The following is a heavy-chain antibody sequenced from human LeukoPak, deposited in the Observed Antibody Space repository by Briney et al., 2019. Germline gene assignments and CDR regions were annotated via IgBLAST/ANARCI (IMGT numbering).Heavy chain of an antibody. Sequence: SVKVSCKASGGTFSSYAISWERQAPGQGLEWMGRIIPILGIANYAQKFQGRVTITADKSTSTAYMELSSLRSEDTAVYYCARAQINMMRAFDIWGQGTMVTVSS. V-gene: IGHV1-69*04. D-gene: IGHD3-22*01. CDR1: GGTFSSYA. J-gene: IGHJ3*02. CDR3: ARAQINMMRAFDI. CDR2: IIPILGIA.